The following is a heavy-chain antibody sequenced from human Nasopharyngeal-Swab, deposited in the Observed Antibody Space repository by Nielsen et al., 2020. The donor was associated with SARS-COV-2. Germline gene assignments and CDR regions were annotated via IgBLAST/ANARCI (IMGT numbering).Heavy chain of an antibody. CDR1: GGSFSGYY. Sequence: SETLSLTCAVYGGSFSGYYWNWIRQPPGKGLEWIGEINHSGSTNYNPSLKSRVTISVDTSKNQFSLKLSSVTAADTAVYYCARSHYYGSGSRRHAAYHGSFFYYDMDVWGQGTTVTVSS. V-gene: IGHV4-34*01. CDR2: INHSGST. J-gene: IGHJ6*02. D-gene: IGHD3-10*01. CDR3: ARSHYYGSGSRRHAAYHGSFFYYDMDV.